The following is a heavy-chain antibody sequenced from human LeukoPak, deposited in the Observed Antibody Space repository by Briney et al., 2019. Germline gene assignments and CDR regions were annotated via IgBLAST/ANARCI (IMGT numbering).Heavy chain of an antibody. CDR2: IQQDGSEK. V-gene: IGHV3-7*01. CDR3: VREGFYFFDF. J-gene: IGHJ4*01. CDR1: GFTFSNYW. Sequence: GGSLRLSCVASGFTFSNYWMSWVRQAPGKGLEWVANIQQDGSEKYYVDSVKGRFTISRDNAKDSVYLQMNSLRAEDSATYYCVREGFYFFDFWGQGTLVTVSS.